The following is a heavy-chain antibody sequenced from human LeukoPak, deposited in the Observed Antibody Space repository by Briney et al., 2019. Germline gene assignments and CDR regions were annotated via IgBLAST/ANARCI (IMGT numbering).Heavy chain of an antibody. D-gene: IGHD1-20*01. Sequence: GRSLRLSCAASEFTFSSYGMHWVRQAPGKGLEWVAVIWYDGSNKYYADSVKGRFTISRDNSKNTLYLQMNSLRAEDTAVYYCAKERSITGDFDYWGQGTLVTVSS. CDR1: EFTFSSYG. CDR2: IWYDGSNK. V-gene: IGHV3-33*06. J-gene: IGHJ4*02. CDR3: AKERSITGDFDY.